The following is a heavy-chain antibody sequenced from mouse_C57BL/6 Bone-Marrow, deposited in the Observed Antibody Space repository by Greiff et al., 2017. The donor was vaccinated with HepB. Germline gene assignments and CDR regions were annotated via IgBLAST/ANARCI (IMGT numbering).Heavy chain of an antibody. CDR2: ISSGSSTI. CDR3: ARTGITTVVGHFDY. D-gene: IGHD1-1*01. CDR1: GFTFSDYG. Sequence: EVQGVESGGGLVKPGGSLKLSCAASGFTFSDYGMHWVRQAPEKGLEWVAYISSGSSTIYYADTVKGRFTISRDNAKNTLFLQMTSLRSEDTAMYYCARTGITTVVGHFDYWGQGTTLTVSS. V-gene: IGHV5-17*01. J-gene: IGHJ2*01.